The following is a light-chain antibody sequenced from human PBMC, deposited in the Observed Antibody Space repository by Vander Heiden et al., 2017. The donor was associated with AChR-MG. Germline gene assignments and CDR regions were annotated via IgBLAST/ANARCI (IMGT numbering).Light chain of an antibody. V-gene: IGLV3-25*03. Sequence: FELTHPPSVSVSPGQTARITCPGDLLPKQHAYWYQQKPGQAPMLVIYSDTERPSGIPERFSGSSSGTTVTLTISGVQAEDEADYYCQSADASGPYGVFGGGTKLTVL. J-gene: IGLJ3*02. CDR1: LLPKQH. CDR2: SDT. CDR3: QSADASGPYGV.